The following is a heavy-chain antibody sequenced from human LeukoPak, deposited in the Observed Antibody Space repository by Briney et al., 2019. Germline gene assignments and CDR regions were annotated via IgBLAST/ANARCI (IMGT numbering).Heavy chain of an antibody. Sequence: PSETLSLTCAVSGCSISSGYYWGWIRQPPGKGLEWIGSIYHSGRTFYNPSLKSRVTISVDTSKNQFSLKLTSVTAADTAVYYCARLPLPATPLDTWGQGTPVTVSP. D-gene: IGHD5-24*01. J-gene: IGHJ5*02. CDR1: GCSISSGYY. CDR3: ARLPLPATPLDT. CDR2: IYHSGRT. V-gene: IGHV4-38-2*01.